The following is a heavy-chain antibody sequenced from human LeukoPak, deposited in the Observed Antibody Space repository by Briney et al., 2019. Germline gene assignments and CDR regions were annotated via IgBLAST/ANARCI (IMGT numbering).Heavy chain of an antibody. CDR2: IIPIFVTA. CDR1: GGTFTSYA. J-gene: IGHJ1*01. V-gene: IGHV1-69*13. Sequence: SVKVSCKASGGTFTSYAISWVRQAPGQGLEWMGGIIPIFVTAMYAQKFQGRVTITADESTSTAYMELSSLRSEDTAVYYCARRSYCGGGCLHEYLQHWGQGTLVTVSS. D-gene: IGHD2-21*02. CDR3: ARRSYCGGGCLHEYLQH.